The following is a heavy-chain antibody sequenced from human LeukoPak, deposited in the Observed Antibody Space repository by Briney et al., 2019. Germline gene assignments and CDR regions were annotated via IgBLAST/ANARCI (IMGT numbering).Heavy chain of an antibody. CDR2: IYYSGST. CDR1: GGSISSYY. J-gene: IGHJ4*02. Sequence: PSETLSLTCTVSGGSISSYYWSWIRQPPGKGLEWIGYIYYSGSTNYNPSLKSRVTISVDTSKNQFSLKLSSVTAADTAVYYCARAITGTTYYFDYWGQGTLVTVSS. D-gene: IGHD1-7*01. V-gene: IGHV4-59*01. CDR3: ARAITGTTYYFDY.